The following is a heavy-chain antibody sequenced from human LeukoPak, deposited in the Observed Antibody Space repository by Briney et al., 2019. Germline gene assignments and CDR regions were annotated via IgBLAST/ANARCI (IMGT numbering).Heavy chain of an antibody. CDR3: ARDRPRGFDP. J-gene: IGHJ5*02. Sequence: SETLSLTCTVSGGSISSYYWSWIRHPAGKGLEWIGRIYTSGSTNYNPSPKSRVTMSVDTFKNQFSLKLSSVTAADTAVYYCARDRPRGFDPWGQGTLVTVSS. CDR2: IYTSGST. CDR1: GGSISSYY. V-gene: IGHV4-4*07.